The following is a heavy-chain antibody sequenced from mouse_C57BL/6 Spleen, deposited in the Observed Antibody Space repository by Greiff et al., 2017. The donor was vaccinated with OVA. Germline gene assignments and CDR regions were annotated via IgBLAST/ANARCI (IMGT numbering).Heavy chain of an antibody. CDR2: ISDGGSYT. CDR1: GFTFSSYA. J-gene: IGHJ1*03. CDR3: ARATDWYFDV. V-gene: IGHV5-4*01. Sequence: EVQRVESGGGLVKPGGSLKLSCAASGFTFSSYAMSWVRQTPEKRLEWVATISDGGSYTYYPDNVKGRFTISRDNAKNNLYLQMSHLKSEDTAMYYCARATDWYFDVWGTGTTVTVSS.